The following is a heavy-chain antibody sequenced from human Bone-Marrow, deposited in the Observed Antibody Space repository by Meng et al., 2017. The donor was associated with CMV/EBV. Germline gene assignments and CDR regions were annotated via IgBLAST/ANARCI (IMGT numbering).Heavy chain of an antibody. V-gene: IGHV3-53*01. CDR3: ARGESGSWGLLKN. J-gene: IGHJ4*02. CDR2: IHSGSKT. Sequence: GESLKISCAASGFTVSNNYMIWVRQAPGRGLEWVSVIHSGSKTEYSDSLQGRFTISRDNSKNTLYLQMNNLRAEDTAVYYCARGESGSWGLLKNWGQGTLVTVSS. CDR1: GFTVSNNY. D-gene: IGHD3-16*01.